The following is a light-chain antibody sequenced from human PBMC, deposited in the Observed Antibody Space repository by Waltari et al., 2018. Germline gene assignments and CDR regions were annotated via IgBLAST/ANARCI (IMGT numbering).Light chain of an antibody. CDR3: CSYASGDTIL. CDR1: SRDVGSYTL. Sequence: QSALTQPASVSGSPGPSITIPCPGTSRDVGSYTLVPWFQHHPGKAPQLMIYEGSKRPSGVSNRFSGSKSGNTASLTISGLQAEDEADYYCCSYASGDTILFGGGTKLTVL. CDR2: EGS. V-gene: IGLV2-23*01. J-gene: IGLJ2*01.